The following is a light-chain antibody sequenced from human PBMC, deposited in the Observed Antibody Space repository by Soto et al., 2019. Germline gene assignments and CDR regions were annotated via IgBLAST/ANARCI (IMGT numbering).Light chain of an antibody. J-gene: IGKJ1*01. CDR1: QSISSY. V-gene: IGKV1-5*01. Sequence: DIQMTQSPSSLSASVGDRVTITCRASQSISSYLNWYQHKPGKAPNLLIYAATSLESGVPSRFSGSGSGTEFTLTISSLQPDDFATYYCQQYNSRTFGQGTKLDIK. CDR3: QQYNSRT. CDR2: AAT.